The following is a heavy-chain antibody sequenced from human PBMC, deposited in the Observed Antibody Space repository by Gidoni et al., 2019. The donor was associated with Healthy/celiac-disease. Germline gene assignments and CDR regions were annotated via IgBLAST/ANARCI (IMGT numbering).Heavy chain of an antibody. CDR3: ARDMGPYSSRGFDY. Sequence: EVQLVESGGGLVQPGGSLRLSCAASGFTVSSNYMSWVRQAPGKGLEWVSVIYSGGSTYYADSVKGRFTISRDNSKNTLYLQMNSLRAEDTAVYYCARDMGPYSSRGFDYWGQGTLVTVSS. V-gene: IGHV3-66*01. J-gene: IGHJ4*02. CDR1: GFTVSSNY. D-gene: IGHD6-13*01. CDR2: IYSGGST.